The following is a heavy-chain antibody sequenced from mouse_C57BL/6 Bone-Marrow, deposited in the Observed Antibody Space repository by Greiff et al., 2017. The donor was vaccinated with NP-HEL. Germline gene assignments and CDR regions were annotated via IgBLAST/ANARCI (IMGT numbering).Heavy chain of an antibody. CDR1: GYTFTSYW. CDR3: ARGGITTPYFDY. D-gene: IGHD1-1*01. J-gene: IGHJ2*01. Sequence: QVQLQQPGAELVKPGASVKLSCKASGYTFTSYWMHWVKQRPGQGLEWIGMIHPNSGSTNYNEKFKSKATLTVDKSSSTAYMQLSSLTSDDSAVYYCARGGITTPYFDYWGKGTTLTVSS. V-gene: IGHV1-64*01. CDR2: IHPNSGST.